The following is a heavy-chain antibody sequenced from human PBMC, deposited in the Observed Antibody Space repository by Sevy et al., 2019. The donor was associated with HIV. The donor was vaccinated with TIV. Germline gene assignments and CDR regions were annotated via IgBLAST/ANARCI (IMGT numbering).Heavy chain of an antibody. D-gene: IGHD2-2*01. V-gene: IGHV3-21*01. CDR1: GFTFGSFT. Sequence: GGSLGLSWAPSGFTFGSFTMNWVRQAQGKGLDWVSPITGGSGYIYYADSGKGRFTNSRDKAKNSLYLQMNSLRAEDTAVYYCARDGGCSSTSCLLYFDCWGQGSLVTVSS. CDR3: ARDGGCSSTSCLLYFDC. J-gene: IGHJ4*02. CDR2: ITGGSGYI.